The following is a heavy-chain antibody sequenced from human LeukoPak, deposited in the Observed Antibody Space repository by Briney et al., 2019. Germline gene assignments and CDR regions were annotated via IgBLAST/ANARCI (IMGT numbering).Heavy chain of an antibody. CDR1: GFTFSSYS. Sequence: GGSLRLSCAASGFTFSSYSMNWVRQAPGKGLEWVSSISSSSSYIYYADSVKGRFTISRDNAKNSLYLQMNSLRAEDTAVYYCAKDLGKQLVRWFDPWGQGTLVTVSS. CDR3: AKDLGKQLVRWFDP. CDR2: ISSSSSYI. V-gene: IGHV3-21*01. J-gene: IGHJ5*02. D-gene: IGHD6-6*01.